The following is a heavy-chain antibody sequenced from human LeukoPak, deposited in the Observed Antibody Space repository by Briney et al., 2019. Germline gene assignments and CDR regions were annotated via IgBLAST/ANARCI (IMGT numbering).Heavy chain of an antibody. D-gene: IGHD3-10*02. J-gene: IGHJ6*03. V-gene: IGHV3-21*01. CDR1: GFTFSSYS. CDR3: ARAFVFGDYYYYYYMDV. Sequence: PGGSLRLSCAASGFTFSSYSTNWVRQAPGKGLEWVSSISSSSSYIYYADSVKGRFTISRDNAKNSLYLQMNSLRAEDTAVYYCARAFVFGDYYYYYYMDVWGKGTTVTVSS. CDR2: ISSSSSYI.